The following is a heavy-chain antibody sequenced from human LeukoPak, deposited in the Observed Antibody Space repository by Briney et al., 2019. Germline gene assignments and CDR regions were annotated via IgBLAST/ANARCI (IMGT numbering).Heavy chain of an antibody. J-gene: IGHJ3*02. CDR1: GGTFSSYA. V-gene: IGHV1-69*04. Sequence: GASVKVSCKASGGTFSSYAISWVRQAPGQGLEWMGRIIPILGIANYAQKFQGRVKITADKSTSTAYMELSSLRSEDTAVYYCARGLPTRYSSGWYSAFDIWGQGTMVTVSS. D-gene: IGHD6-19*01. CDR3: ARGLPTRYSSGWYSAFDI. CDR2: IIPILGIA.